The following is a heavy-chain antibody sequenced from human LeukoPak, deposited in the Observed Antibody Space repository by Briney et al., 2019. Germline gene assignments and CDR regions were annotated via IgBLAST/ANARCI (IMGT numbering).Heavy chain of an antibody. Sequence: GESLKISCKASTYSFTKYWIAWVRQMPGKGLEWMGAIYPGDSDTRYNPPFQGHVTISADTSITPAFLQWSSLKASDTAVYYCARRGQSGYSSGPEGLDLWGQGTMVTVSS. V-gene: IGHV5-51*01. CDR1: TYSFTKYW. CDR2: IYPGDSDT. J-gene: IGHJ3*01. CDR3: ARRGQSGYSSGPEGLDL. D-gene: IGHD5-18*01.